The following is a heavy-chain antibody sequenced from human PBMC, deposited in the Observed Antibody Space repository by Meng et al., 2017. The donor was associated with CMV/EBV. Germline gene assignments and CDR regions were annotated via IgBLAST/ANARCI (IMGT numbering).Heavy chain of an antibody. Sequence: GGSLRLSCAASGFTFDDYAMHWVRQAPGKGLEWVSGISWNSGSIGYADSVKGRFTISRDNAKNSLYLQMNSLRAEDMALYYCATDPDYYGMDVWGQGTTVTVSS. CDR3: ATDPDYYGMDV. CDR2: ISWNSGSI. D-gene: IGHD1-14*01. J-gene: IGHJ6*02. V-gene: IGHV3-9*03. CDR1: GFTFDDYA.